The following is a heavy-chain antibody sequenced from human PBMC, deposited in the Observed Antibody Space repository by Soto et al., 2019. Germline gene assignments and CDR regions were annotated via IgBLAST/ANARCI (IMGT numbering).Heavy chain of an antibody. J-gene: IGHJ4*02. D-gene: IGHD2-21*02. Sequence: QVLLVQSAAEVQKSGASVKLSCKASGYSLTSHYMYWVRQAPGQGLEWMGRLNPSGDRTTYSQKFQGRISMTRDTSTSTFYLEVRSLRSEDMAVYYCAGVGAATATGFDYWGQGTLVTVSS. CDR1: GYSLTSHY. V-gene: IGHV1-46*03. CDR2: LNPSGDRT. CDR3: AGVGAATATGFDY.